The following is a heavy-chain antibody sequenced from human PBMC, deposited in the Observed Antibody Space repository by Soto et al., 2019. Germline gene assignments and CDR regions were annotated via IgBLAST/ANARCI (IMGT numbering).Heavy chain of an antibody. V-gene: IGHV4-31*03. CDR3: ARAITYCGGDCYSGNFDY. CDR2: TYYSGST. D-gene: IGHD2-21*02. Sequence: QVQLQESGPGLVKPSQTLSLTCTVSGGSFTSGGYYWSWLRQHQGKGLEWMGYTYYSGSTYYNTSLMSRVTISVDTSKHQFSLKLSSVTAADTAVYYCARAITYCGGDCYSGNFDYWGQGTLVTVSS. J-gene: IGHJ4*02. CDR1: GGSFTSGGYY.